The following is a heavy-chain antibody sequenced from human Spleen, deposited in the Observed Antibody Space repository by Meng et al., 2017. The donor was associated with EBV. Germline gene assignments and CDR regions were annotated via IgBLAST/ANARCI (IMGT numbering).Heavy chain of an antibody. V-gene: IGHV2-5*01. J-gene: IGHJ4*02. D-gene: IGHD4-17*01. CDR1: GFSLSTTGVA. CDR3: ALHTAGTFDS. CDR2: IYWNGDK. Sequence: QITLKESGPTLVRPTQTLTLTCTFSGFSLSTTGVAVAWIRQPPGKALECLTLIYWNGDKRYSPSLRTRLTITKGTSENQVVLTMTNMDPVDTATYYCALHTAGTFDSWGQGALVNVSS.